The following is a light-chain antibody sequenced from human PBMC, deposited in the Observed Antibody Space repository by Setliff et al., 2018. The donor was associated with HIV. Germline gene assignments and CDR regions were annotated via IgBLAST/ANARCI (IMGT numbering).Light chain of an antibody. CDR1: SSDVGSYNL. V-gene: IGLV2-23*02. Sequence: QSALTQPASVSGSPGQSITISCTGTSSDVGSYNLVSWYQHHPGKAPKLMIFEVNTRPSGVSNRFSGSKSGNTASLTISGLQTEDEADYYCCSYAGYTTVVFGGGTQLTVL. CDR3: CSYAGYTTVV. CDR2: EVN. J-gene: IGLJ2*01.